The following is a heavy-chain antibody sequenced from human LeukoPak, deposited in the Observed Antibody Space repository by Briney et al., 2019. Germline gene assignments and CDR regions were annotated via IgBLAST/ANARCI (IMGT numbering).Heavy chain of an antibody. V-gene: IGHV3-21*01. CDR1: GFTFSSYS. D-gene: IGHD6-19*01. CDR3: ARSRKQWLVDY. CDR2: ISSSSSYI. J-gene: IGHJ4*02. Sequence: GGSLRLSCAASGFTFSSYSMNWVRQAPGKGLEWVSSISSSSSYIYYADSVKGRFTISRDNAKNSLYLQMNSLRAEDTAVYHCARSRKQWLVDYWGQGTLVTVSS.